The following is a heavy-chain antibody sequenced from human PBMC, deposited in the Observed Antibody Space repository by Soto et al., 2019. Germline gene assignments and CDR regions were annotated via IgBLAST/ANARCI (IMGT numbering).Heavy chain of an antibody. Sequence: GGSLRLSCEASGFTFNKCAMSWVRQTPGKGLEWVSGIGGGGVDREYADSVRGRFTISRDNSKNTLYLQMNSLRVEDTAIYYCAKDRATSGSYGMDVWGQGTTVTVSS. CDR1: GFTFNKCA. D-gene: IGHD3-22*01. CDR2: IGGGGVDR. V-gene: IGHV3-23*01. CDR3: AKDRATSGSYGMDV. J-gene: IGHJ6*02.